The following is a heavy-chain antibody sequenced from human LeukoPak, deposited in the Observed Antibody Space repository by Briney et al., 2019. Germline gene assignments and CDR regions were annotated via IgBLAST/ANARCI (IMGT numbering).Heavy chain of an antibody. D-gene: IGHD6-6*01. CDR3: ARSTSSSDFDY. J-gene: IGHJ4*02. CDR2: IYYSGST. Sequence: PSETLSLTCTVSGGSISGSSYYWGWIRQPPGKGLEWIGYIYYSGSTNYNPSLKSRVTISVDTSKNQFSLKLSSVTAADTAVYYCARSTSSSDFDYWGQGTLVAVSS. CDR1: GGSISGSSYY. V-gene: IGHV4-61*05.